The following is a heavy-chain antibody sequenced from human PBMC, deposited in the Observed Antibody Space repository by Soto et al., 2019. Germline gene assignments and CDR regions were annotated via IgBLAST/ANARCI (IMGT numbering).Heavy chain of an antibody. CDR1: GFTFTNYY. D-gene: IGHD6-13*01. CDR2: INPAPGST. Sequence: KESGAAVKISCKTSGFTFTNYYLHWVRQAPGQGLEWMGLINPAPGSTNYAEKFQGRVTMTRDMSSNTVYMQLGRLTSEDTGVYYCARGGWAGYSNEGGFDLWGQGTHITVSS. J-gene: IGHJ4*02. CDR3: ARGGWAGYSNEGGFDL. V-gene: IGHV1-46*01.